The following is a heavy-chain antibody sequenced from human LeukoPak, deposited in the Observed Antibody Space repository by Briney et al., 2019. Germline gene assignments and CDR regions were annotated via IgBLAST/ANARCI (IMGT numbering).Heavy chain of an antibody. J-gene: IGHJ5*02. D-gene: IGHD2-21*01. CDR2: IYPSGGT. V-gene: IGHV4-4*09. Sequence: SETLSLTCTVSGGPIDSYYWSWIRLPPGKGLEWIGYIYPSGGTHYTPSLLSRASMSVDTSKNQFSLKVRSATAADTAVYFCARRIVAGATNSHWFDPWGQGTLVTVSS. CDR3: ARRIVAGATNSHWFDP. CDR1: GGPIDSYY.